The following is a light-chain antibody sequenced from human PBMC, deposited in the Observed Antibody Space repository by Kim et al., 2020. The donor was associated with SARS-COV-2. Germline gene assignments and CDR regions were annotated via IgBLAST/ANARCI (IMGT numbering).Light chain of an antibody. CDR3: QQYDDLPIT. Sequence: DIQMTQSPSSLSASLGDRVTITCQASQDITNYLNWYQQKPGKAPKLLISNASNLKTGVPSRFSGGGSGTDFTFTISSLQPEDIATYYCQQYDDLPITFGQGTRLEI. J-gene: IGKJ5*01. CDR2: NAS. CDR1: QDITNY. V-gene: IGKV1-33*01.